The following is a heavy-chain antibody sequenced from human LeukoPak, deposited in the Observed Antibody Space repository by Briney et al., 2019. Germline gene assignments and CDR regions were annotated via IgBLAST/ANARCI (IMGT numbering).Heavy chain of an antibody. CDR2: ISYDGRNK. D-gene: IGHD3-22*01. Sequence: PGGSLRLSCAASGFTFSSNWMSWVRQAPGKGLEWVAVISYDGRNKYCADSVKGRFTISRDNSKNTLYLQMNSLRAEDTAVYYCASPYDSSGWRNPLDIWGQGTMVTVSS. CDR1: GFTFSSNW. J-gene: IGHJ3*02. V-gene: IGHV3-30*03. CDR3: ASPYDSSGWRNPLDI.